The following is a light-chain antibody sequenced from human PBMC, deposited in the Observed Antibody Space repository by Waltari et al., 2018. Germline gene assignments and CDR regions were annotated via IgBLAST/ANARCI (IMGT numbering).Light chain of an antibody. V-gene: IGKV1-12*01. CDR3: QQGSTFPPT. Sequence: EIQMTQSPSSVSASVGARVTITCRATQDISSALAWYQQKPGQAPNLLIYAVSSLQSGVPARFSGSGSETDFSLTISSLQPQDLATYDCQQGSTFPPTFGQGTKVEIK. J-gene: IGKJ1*01. CDR1: QDISSA. CDR2: AVS.